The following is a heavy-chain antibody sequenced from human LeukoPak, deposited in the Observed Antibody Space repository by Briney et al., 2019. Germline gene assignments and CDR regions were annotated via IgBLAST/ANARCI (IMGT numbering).Heavy chain of an antibody. CDR2: ISAYNGNT. CDR1: GYTFTSYG. CDR3: ARGPYSYGAYYYYYMDV. D-gene: IGHD5-18*01. Sequence: GASVKVSCKASGYTFTSYGISWVRQAPGQGLEWMGWISAYNGNTNYAQKLQGRVTMTTDTSTSTAYMELRSLRSDDTAVYYCARGPYSYGAYYYYYMDVWGKGTTVTVSS. J-gene: IGHJ6*03. V-gene: IGHV1-18*01.